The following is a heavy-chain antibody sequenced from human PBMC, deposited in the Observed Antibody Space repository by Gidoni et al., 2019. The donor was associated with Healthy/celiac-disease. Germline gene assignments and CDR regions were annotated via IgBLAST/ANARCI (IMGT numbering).Heavy chain of an antibody. CDR2: IYYSGST. CDR1: GGSISSSSYY. D-gene: IGHD3-10*01. CDR3: ARHVLRMVRGSPGWFDP. J-gene: IGHJ5*02. V-gene: IGHV4-39*01. Sequence: QLQLQESGPGLVKPSETLSLTCTVSGGSISSSSYYWGWIRQPPGKGLEWIGSIYYSGSTYYNPSLKSRVTISVDTTKNQFSLKLSSVTAADTAVYYCARHVLRMVRGSPGWFDPWGQGTLVTVSS.